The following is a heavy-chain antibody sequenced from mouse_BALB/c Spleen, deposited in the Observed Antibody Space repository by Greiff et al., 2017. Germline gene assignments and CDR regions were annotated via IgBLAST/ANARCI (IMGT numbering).Heavy chain of an antibody. CDR3: ARTTVRDWYFDV. Sequence: EVKLMESGAELVKPGASVKLSCTASGFNIKDTYMHWVKQRPEQGLEWIGRIDPANGNTKYDPKFQGKATITADTSSNTAYLQLSSLTSEDTAVYYCARTTVRDWYFDVWGAGTTVTVSS. V-gene: IGHV14-3*02. CDR2: IDPANGNT. CDR1: GFNIKDTY. J-gene: IGHJ1*01. D-gene: IGHD1-1*01.